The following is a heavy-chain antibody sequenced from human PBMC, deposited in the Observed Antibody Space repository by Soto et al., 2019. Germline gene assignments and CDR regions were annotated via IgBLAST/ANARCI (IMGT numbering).Heavy chain of an antibody. Sequence: QVQLQESGPGLVKPSQTLSLTCSVSGVSISSANYFWTWIRQPPGRGLEWIGHIFYSGSTYYTPSLKSRVTISVDTSNNQFSLRLGSVTAAATAVYFCASRLKTSGATPFDNWGQGSPVTVSS. CDR1: GVSISSANYF. D-gene: IGHD3-10*01. J-gene: IGHJ4*02. CDR3: ASRLKTSGATPFDN. V-gene: IGHV4-30-4*01. CDR2: IFYSGST.